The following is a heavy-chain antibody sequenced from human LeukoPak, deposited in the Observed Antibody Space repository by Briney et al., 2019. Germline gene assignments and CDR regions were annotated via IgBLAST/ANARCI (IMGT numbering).Heavy chain of an antibody. CDR2: IYTSGST. CDR3: ARGAIKIFGVVSEPYYYGMDV. CDR1: GGSISSGSYY. Sequence: SGTLSLTCTVSGGSISSGSYYWSWIGQPAGKGLEWIGRIYTSGSTNYNPSLKSRVTISVDTSKNQFSLKLSSVTAADTAVYYCARGAIKIFGVVSEPYYYGMDVWGQGTTVTVSS. D-gene: IGHD3-3*01. V-gene: IGHV4-61*02. J-gene: IGHJ6*02.